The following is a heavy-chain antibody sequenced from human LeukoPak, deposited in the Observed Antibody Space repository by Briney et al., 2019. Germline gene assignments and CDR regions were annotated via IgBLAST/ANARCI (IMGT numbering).Heavy chain of an antibody. CDR3: ARDDFDSGYYYMDV. CDR1: GFTFSDYY. V-gene: IGHV3-11*01. CDR2: ISSSGSTI. Sequence: KPGGSLRLSCAASGFTFSDYYMSWIRQAPGKGLEWVSYISSSGSTIYYADSVKGRFTISRDNAKNSLYLQMNSLRAEDTAVYYCARDDFDSGYYYMDVWGKGTTVTISS. J-gene: IGHJ6*03. D-gene: IGHD3-9*01.